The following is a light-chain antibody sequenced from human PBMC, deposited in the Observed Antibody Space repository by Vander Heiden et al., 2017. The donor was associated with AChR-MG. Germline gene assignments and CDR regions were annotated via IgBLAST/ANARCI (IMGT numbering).Light chain of an antibody. CDR2: QVI. CDR3: SSYTSSSTRVV. J-gene: IGLJ2*01. V-gene: IGLV2-14*01. Sequence: QSALTQPSSVSGSPGPSLPISCTGTSSDVGGYNYVSWYQQHPGEAPKLMIYQVIDRPSGVSNRFSGSKSSNTASLTSSGLQPEDEADYYCSSYTSSSTRVVFGGGTKLTVL. CDR1: SSDVGGYNY.